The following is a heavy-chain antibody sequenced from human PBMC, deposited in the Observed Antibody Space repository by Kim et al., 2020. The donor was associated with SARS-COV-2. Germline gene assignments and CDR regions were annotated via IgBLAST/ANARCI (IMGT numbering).Heavy chain of an antibody. J-gene: IGHJ4*02. CDR1: GYTFTTRH. Sequence: ASVKVSCKTSGYTFTTRHLHWVRQAPGHGLEWMGRINPDSGVTDYAQRFQGRVTMTRDKSISTVYMELSSLKSDDTVVYYCARGNTETIDYWGQGTLVTVSS. V-gene: IGHV1-2*05. CDR3: ARGNTETIDY. CDR2: INPDSGVT.